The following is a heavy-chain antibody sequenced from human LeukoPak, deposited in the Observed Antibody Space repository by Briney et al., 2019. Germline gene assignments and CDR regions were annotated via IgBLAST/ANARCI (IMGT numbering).Heavy chain of an antibody. D-gene: IGHD3-22*01. CDR3: ARGKSIDDSSGYLLDY. CDR1: GFTFSDYY. J-gene: IGHJ4*02. CDR2: INHSGST. V-gene: IGHV4-34*01. Sequence: GSLRLSCAASGFTFSDYYMSWIRQPPGKGLEWIGEINHSGSTNYNPSLKSRVTISVDTSKNQFSLKLSSVTAADTAVYYCARGKSIDDSSGYLLDYWGQGTLVTVSS.